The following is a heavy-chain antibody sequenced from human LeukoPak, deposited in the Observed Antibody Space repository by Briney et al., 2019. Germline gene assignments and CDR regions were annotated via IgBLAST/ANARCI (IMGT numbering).Heavy chain of an antibody. CDR3: ARHASSTAMEQTNWFDP. J-gene: IGHJ5*02. Sequence: KPSETLSLTCTVSGGSISSSSYYWGWIRQPPGKGLEWIGSIYYSGSTYYNPPLKSRVTISVDTSKNQFSLKLSSVTAADTAVYYCARHASSTAMEQTNWFDPWGQGTLVTVSS. CDR2: IYYSGST. CDR1: GGSISSSSYY. D-gene: IGHD5-18*01. V-gene: IGHV4-39*01.